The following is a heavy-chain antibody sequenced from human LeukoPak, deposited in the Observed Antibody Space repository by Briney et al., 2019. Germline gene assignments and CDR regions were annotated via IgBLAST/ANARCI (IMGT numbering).Heavy chain of an antibody. CDR3: ARGAGSGSSGFDI. Sequence: PSGTLSHTCTVSGGSISSYYWSWIRQPPGTGLEWIGYIFYSGSTNYNPSLKSRVTISVDTSKNQFSLKLSSVTAADTAVYYCARGAGSGSSGFDIWGQGTMVTVSS. CDR2: IFYSGST. V-gene: IGHV4-59*01. D-gene: IGHD3-10*01. J-gene: IGHJ3*02. CDR1: GGSISSYY.